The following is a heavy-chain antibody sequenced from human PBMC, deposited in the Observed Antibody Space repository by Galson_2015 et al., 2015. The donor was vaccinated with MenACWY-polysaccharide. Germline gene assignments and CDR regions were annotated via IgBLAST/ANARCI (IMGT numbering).Heavy chain of an antibody. J-gene: IGHJ6*02. CDR2: ISSSSSYI. CDR3: ARDGNYYDSSGSVYYYYGMDV. Sequence: SLRLSCAASGFTFDDYAMHWVRQAPGKGLEWVSSISSSSSYIYYADSVKGRFTISRDNAKNSLYLQMNSLRAEDTAVYYCARDGNYYDSSGSVYYYYGMDVWGQGTTVTVSS. V-gene: IGHV3-21*01. D-gene: IGHD3-22*01. CDR1: GFTFDDYA.